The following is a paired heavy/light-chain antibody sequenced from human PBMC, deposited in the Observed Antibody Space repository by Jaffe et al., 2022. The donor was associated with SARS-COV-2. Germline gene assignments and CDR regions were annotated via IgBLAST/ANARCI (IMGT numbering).Light chain of an antibody. Sequence: SYELTQPPSVSVSPGQTASITCSGDKLGDKYACWYQQKPGQSPVLVIYEDNKRPSGIPERFSGSNSGNTATLTISGTQAVDEADYYCQAWDSSTAVFGGGTKVTVL. J-gene: IGLJ2*01. CDR2: EDN. CDR3: QAWDSSTAV. V-gene: IGLV3-1*01. CDR1: KLGDKY.
Heavy chain of an antibody. CDR3: ARLGSGSWNFDN. CDR1: GFTFSFYW. V-gene: IGHV3-7*01. J-gene: IGHJ4*02. CDR2: IKQDGSEK. Sequence: EVQLVESGGGLVQPGGSLRISCAASGFTFSFYWMNWVRQAPKKGLEWVANIKQDGSEKYYVDSVKGRFTISRDNAKNSLYLQMNSLRVDDTAVYYCARLGSGSWNFDNWGQGTLVTVSS. D-gene: IGHD2-15*01.